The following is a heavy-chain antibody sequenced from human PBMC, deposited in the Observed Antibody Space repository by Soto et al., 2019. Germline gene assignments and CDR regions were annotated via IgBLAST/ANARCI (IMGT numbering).Heavy chain of an antibody. CDR2: ISSSSYT. CDR1: GFTFSDYY. V-gene: IGHV3-11*03. CDR3: ATGQYYYDSSGYYYS. J-gene: IGHJ4*02. D-gene: IGHD3-22*01. Sequence: PGGSLRLSCAASGFTFSDYYMSWIRQAPGKGLEWVSYISSSSYTNYADSVKGRFTISRDNAKNSLYLQMNSLRAEDTAVYYCATGQYYYDSSGYYYSWGQGTLVTVSS.